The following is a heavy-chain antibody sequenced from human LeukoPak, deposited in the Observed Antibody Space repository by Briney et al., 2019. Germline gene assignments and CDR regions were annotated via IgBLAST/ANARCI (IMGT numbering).Heavy chain of an antibody. Sequence: GGSLRLSCAASGFTFGSYAMSWVRQAPGKGLEWVSAICGSGTNTYYGSSVKGRFTISRDNSKNMLFLEMNSLRAEDTAVYYCAKDQGLGGGSVWGYWGQGMLITVSS. V-gene: IGHV3-23*01. J-gene: IGHJ4*02. D-gene: IGHD2-15*01. CDR1: GFTFGSYA. CDR3: AKDQGLGGGSVWGY. CDR2: ICGSGTNT.